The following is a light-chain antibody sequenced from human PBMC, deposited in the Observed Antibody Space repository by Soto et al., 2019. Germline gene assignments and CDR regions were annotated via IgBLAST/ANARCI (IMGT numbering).Light chain of an antibody. Sequence: QSVLAQPPSASGSPGQSITISCTGTSSDVGASKYVSWYQQLPGKAPKLMIYDVDKRPSGVPGRFSGSKSGNTASLTISGLQAEDEADYYCCSYAGSYPFVFGTGTKVTVL. CDR2: DVD. V-gene: IGLV2-8*01. J-gene: IGLJ1*01. CDR3: CSYAGSYPFV. CDR1: SSDVGASKY.